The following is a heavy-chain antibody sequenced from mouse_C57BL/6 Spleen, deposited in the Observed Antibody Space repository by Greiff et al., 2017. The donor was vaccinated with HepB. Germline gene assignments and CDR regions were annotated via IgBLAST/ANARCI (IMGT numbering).Heavy chain of an antibody. Sequence: VKLMESGAELVRPGASVTLSCKASGYTFTDYEMHWVKQTPVHGLEWIGAIDPETGGTAYNQKFKGKAILTADKSSSTAYMELRSLTSEDSAVYYSTRDLFLDYWGQGTTLTVSS. CDR3: TRDLFLDY. J-gene: IGHJ2*01. CDR2: IDPETGGT. CDR1: GYTFTDYE. V-gene: IGHV1-15*01. D-gene: IGHD2-3*01.